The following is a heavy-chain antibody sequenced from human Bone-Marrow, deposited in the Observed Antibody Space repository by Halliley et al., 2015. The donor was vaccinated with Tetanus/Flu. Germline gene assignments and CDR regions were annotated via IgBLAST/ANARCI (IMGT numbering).Heavy chain of an antibody. CDR2: IYYSGST. D-gene: IGHD3-3*01. J-gene: IGHJ5*02. CDR3: ARGVGNNWFDP. V-gene: IGHV4-31*03. CDR1: GGFIRSGGYY. Sequence: TLSLTCTVSGGFIRSGGYYWSWIRQHPGKGLEWIGNIYYSGSTYYNPSLKSRVTISVDTSKNQFSLKLSSVTAADTAVYYCARGVGNNWFDPGGQGTLVTVSS.